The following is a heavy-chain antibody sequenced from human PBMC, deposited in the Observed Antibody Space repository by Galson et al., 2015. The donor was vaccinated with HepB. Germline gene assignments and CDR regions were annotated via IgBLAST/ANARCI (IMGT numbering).Heavy chain of an antibody. J-gene: IGHJ4*02. V-gene: IGHV3-30-3*01. D-gene: IGHD5-18*01. CDR1: GFTFSSYA. CDR2: ISYDGSNK. CDR3: ARDMVGYSYGLYAIDY. Sequence: SLRLSCAASGFTFSSYAMHWVRQAPGTGLEWVAVISYDGSNKYYADSVKGRFTISRDNSKNTLYLQMDSLRAEDTAVYYCARDMVGYSYGLYAIDYWGQGTLVTVSS.